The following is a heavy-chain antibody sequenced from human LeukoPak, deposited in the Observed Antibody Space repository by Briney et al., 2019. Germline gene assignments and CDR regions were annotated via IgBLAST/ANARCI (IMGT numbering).Heavy chain of an antibody. CDR1: GGTFSSYA. V-gene: IGHV1-69*05. J-gene: IGHJ4*02. CDR3: ATTSTRDGYNYPQGFDY. CDR2: IIPIFGTA. D-gene: IGHD5-24*01. Sequence: ASVKVSCKASGGTFSSYAISWVRQAPGQGLEWMGGIIPIFGTANYAQKFQGRVTITTDESTSTAYMELSSLRSEDTAVYYCATTSTRDGYNYPQGFDYWGRGTLVTVSS.